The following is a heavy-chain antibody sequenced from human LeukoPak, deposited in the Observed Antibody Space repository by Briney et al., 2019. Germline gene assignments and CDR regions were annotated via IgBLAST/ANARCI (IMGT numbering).Heavy chain of an antibody. CDR3: ARRGPSGSYQYFDY. J-gene: IGHJ4*02. Sequence: GESLKISCKGSGYSFSNYWIGWVRQMPGKGLEWMGIIYPGEYDIRYSPSFQGQVTISADKSISTAYLQWSSLKASDTAMYYCARRGPSGSYQYFDYWGQGTLVTVSS. CDR1: GYSFSNYW. D-gene: IGHD1-26*01. CDR2: IYPGEYDI. V-gene: IGHV5-51*01.